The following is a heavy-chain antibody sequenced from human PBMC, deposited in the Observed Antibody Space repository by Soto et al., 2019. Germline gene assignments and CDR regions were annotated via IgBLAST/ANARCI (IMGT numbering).Heavy chain of an antibody. CDR2: IWYDGSNK. D-gene: IGHD5-18*01. Sequence: PGGSLRLSCAASGFTFSSYGMHWVRQAPGKGLEWVAVIWYDGSNKYYADSVKGRFTISRDNSKNTLYLQMNSLRAEDTAVYYWATSGVVDTAMVFYGMDVWGQGTTVTVSS. CDR3: ATSGVVDTAMVFYGMDV. V-gene: IGHV3-33*01. J-gene: IGHJ6*02. CDR1: GFTFSSYG.